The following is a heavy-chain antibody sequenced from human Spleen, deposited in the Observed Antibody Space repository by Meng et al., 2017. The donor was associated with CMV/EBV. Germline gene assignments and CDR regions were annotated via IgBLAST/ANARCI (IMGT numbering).Heavy chain of an antibody. CDR1: GFTFSGYN. V-gene: IGHV3-48*04. CDR2: IGRSDTMI. D-gene: IGHD3-16*01. CDR3: ARDAWGDEAFDI. J-gene: IGHJ3*02. Sequence: GGSLRLSCAGSGFTFSGYNMHWVRQTPGKGLEWVSYIGRSDTMIYYADSVKGRFTISRDNAKNSLYLQMNSLRAEDTAVYYCARDAWGDEAFDIWGQGTMVTVSS.